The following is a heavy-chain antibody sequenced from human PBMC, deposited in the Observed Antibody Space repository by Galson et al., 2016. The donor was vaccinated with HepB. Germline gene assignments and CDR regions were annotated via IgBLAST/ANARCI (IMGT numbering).Heavy chain of an antibody. CDR1: GFTFSNYA. V-gene: IGHV3-33*01. Sequence: SLRLSCAASGFTFSNYAIHWVRQTPGQGLEWVAVIWYDGSNKYYSDSVRGRFTISRDNSKNTSYLQMNSLRAADTAVYYCVRARCSYASGIGHWGQGTRVTVSA. CDR2: IWYDGSNK. J-gene: IGHJ4*02. D-gene: IGHD3-10*01. CDR3: VRARCSYASGIGH.